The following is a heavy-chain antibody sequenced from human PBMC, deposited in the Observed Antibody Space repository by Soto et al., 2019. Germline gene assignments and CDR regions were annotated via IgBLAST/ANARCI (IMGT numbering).Heavy chain of an antibody. D-gene: IGHD5-18*01. CDR1: GGSISSGDYY. CDR3: ARAGGYSYGDATPNFDY. J-gene: IGHJ4*02. V-gene: IGHV4-30-4*01. Sequence: QVQLQESGPGLVKPSQTLSLTCTVSGGSISSGDYYWSWIRQPPGKGLEWIGYIYYSGSTYYNPSLKSRVTISVDTSKNQLSLKLRSVTAADTAVYYCARAGGYSYGDATPNFDYWGQGTLVTVSS. CDR2: IYYSGST.